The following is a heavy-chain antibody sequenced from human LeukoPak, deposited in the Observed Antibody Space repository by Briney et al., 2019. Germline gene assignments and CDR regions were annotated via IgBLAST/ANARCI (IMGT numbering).Heavy chain of an antibody. Sequence: GRSLRLSCAASGFTFSNAWMSWVRQAPGKGLEWVGRIKSKTDGGTTDYAAPVKGRFTISRDDSKNTLYLQMNSLKTEDTAVYYCTTVGYCSGGSCYWDYYYGMDVWGQGTTVTVSS. V-gene: IGHV3-15*01. CDR2: IKSKTDGGTT. CDR3: TTVGYCSGGSCYWDYYYGMDV. D-gene: IGHD2-15*01. J-gene: IGHJ6*02. CDR1: GFTFSNAW.